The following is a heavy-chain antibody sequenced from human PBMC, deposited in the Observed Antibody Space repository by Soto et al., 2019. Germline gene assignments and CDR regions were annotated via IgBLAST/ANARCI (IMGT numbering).Heavy chain of an antibody. CDR3: ARFLGGSGSYYPMDAFDI. CDR2: IGTAGDT. J-gene: IGHJ3*02. V-gene: IGHV3-13*01. Sequence: EVQLVESGGGLVQPGGSLRLSCAASGFTFSSYDMHWVRQATGKGLEWVSAIGTAGDTYYPGSVKGRFTISRENAKNSLYLQMNSLRAEDTAVYYCARFLGGSGSYYPMDAFDIWGQGTMVTVSS. D-gene: IGHD3-10*01. CDR1: GFTFSSYD.